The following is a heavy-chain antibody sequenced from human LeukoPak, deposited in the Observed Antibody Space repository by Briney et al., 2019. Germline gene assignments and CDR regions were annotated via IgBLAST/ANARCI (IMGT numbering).Heavy chain of an antibody. V-gene: IGHV1-46*01. CDR1: GYTFTSYY. CDR2: INPSGGST. CDR3: ARDLVDAAAAKATYTFDY. D-gene: IGHD6-13*01. Sequence: GASVKVSCKASGYTFTSYYMHWVRQAPGQGLEWMGIINPSGGSTSYAQKFQGRVTMTRDTSTSTVYMELSSLRSEDMAVYYCARDLVDAAAAKATYTFDYWGQGTLVTVSS. J-gene: IGHJ4*02.